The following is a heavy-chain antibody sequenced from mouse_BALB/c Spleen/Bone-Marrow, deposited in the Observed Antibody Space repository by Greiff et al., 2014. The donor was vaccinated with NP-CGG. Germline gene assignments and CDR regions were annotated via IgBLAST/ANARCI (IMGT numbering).Heavy chain of an antibody. Sequence: VQVVESGPELVKPGASVKISCTGSGYAFSSSWMNWVKQRPGQGLEWIGRIYPGDGDTNSNGRFKGKATLTADRSFNTAYMQLSSLTSVDSAVYFCARSAYYGSSYGAMDYWGQGTSVTVSS. V-gene: IGHV1-82*01. CDR3: ARSAYYGSSYGAMDY. D-gene: IGHD1-1*01. J-gene: IGHJ4*01. CDR2: IYPGDGDT. CDR1: GYAFSSSW.